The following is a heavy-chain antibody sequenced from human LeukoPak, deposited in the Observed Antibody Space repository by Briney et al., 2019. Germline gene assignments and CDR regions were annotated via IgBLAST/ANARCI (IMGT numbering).Heavy chain of an antibody. CDR1: GYRFTNFW. Sequence: GESLKISCKGSGYRFTNFWIGWVRQMPGKGLEWMGIIYPGDSDIRYSPSFQGQVTISADKSISTAYLQWSSLKASDTAMYYCARLSGSGSCFLFDYWGQGTLVTVSS. J-gene: IGHJ4*02. D-gene: IGHD3-10*01. V-gene: IGHV5-51*01. CDR2: IYPGDSDI. CDR3: ARLSGSGSCFLFDY.